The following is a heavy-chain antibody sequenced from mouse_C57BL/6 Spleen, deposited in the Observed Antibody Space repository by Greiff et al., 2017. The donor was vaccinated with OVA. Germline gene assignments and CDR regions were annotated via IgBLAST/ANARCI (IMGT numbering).Heavy chain of an antibody. D-gene: IGHD2-3*01. J-gene: IGHJ2*01. Sequence: QVQLQQPGAELVRPGSSVKLSCKASGYTFTSYWMAWVKQRPGQGLEWIGNIYPSDSETHYNQKFKDKATLTVDKSSSTAYMQLSSLTSEDSAVYYCARWLLRGADYWGQGTTLTVSS. CDR3: ARWLLRGADY. CDR1: GYTFTSYW. V-gene: IGHV1-61*01. CDR2: IYPSDSET.